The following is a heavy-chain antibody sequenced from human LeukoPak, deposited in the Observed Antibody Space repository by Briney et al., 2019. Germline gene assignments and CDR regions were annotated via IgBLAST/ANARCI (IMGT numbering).Heavy chain of an antibody. V-gene: IGHV4-39*01. CDR2: VYPSGAT. CDR1: GGSISGSTDH. D-gene: IGHD3-22*01. CDR3: VRQNSSGLDS. Sequence: SETLSLTCTVSGGSISGSTDHWGWIRQPPGKGLEWIGIVYPSGATYYNPSLKSRVTISVDTSKNQFSLRLSSVTATDTAVYFCVRQNSSGLDSWGQGTLVTVSS. J-gene: IGHJ4*02.